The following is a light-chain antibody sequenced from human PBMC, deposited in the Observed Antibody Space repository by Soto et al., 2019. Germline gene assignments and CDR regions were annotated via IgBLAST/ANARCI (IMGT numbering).Light chain of an antibody. V-gene: IGKV1-39*01. CDR3: QQYNTWPLT. CDR2: AAS. CDR1: QSISSY. J-gene: IGKJ4*01. Sequence: DIQMTQSPSSLSASVGDRVTITCRASQSISSYLNWYQQKPGKAPKLLIYAASSLQSGVPSRFSGSGSGTDFTLTINSLQSEDFAIYYCQQYNTWPLTFGGGTKVDIK.